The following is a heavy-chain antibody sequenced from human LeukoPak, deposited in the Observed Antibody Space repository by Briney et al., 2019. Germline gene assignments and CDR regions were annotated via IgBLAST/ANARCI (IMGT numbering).Heavy chain of an antibody. CDR2: INPNSGGT. J-gene: IGHJ4*02. Sequence: GASVKVSCKASGYTFTDYYMHWVRQAPGQGLEWMGWINPNSGGTDYAQKFQGRVTMTRDTSISTAYMELSRLRSDDTAVYYCVTDYGDYESGYWGQGTLVTVSS. CDR1: GYTFTDYY. V-gene: IGHV1-2*02. D-gene: IGHD4-17*01. CDR3: VTDYGDYESGY.